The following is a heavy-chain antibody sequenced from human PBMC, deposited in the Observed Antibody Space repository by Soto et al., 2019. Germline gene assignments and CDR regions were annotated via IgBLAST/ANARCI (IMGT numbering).Heavy chain of an antibody. Sequence: PSETLSLTCAVSGGSISSSNWWSWVRQPPGKELEWIGEIYHSGSTNYNPSLKSRVTISVDKSKNQFSLKLSSVTAADTAVYYCARSGSYYDYVWGSYRPYYFDYWGQGTLVTVSS. CDR1: GGSISSSNW. V-gene: IGHV4-4*02. J-gene: IGHJ4*02. CDR3: ARSGSYYDYVWGSYRPYYFDY. CDR2: IYHSGST. D-gene: IGHD3-16*02.